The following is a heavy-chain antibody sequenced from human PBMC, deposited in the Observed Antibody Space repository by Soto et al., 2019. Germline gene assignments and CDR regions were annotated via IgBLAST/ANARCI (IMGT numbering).Heavy chain of an antibody. V-gene: IGHV1-69*13. CDR3: ARARVRGTVGEYYYGMDV. J-gene: IGHJ6*02. CDR1: GGTFSSYA. D-gene: IGHD3-10*01. Sequence: GASVKVSCKASGGTFSSYAISWVRQAPGQGLEWMGGIIPIFGTANYAQKFQGRVTITADESTSTAYMELSSLRSEDTAVYYCARARVRGTVGEYYYGMDVWGQGTTVTVSS. CDR2: IIPIFGTA.